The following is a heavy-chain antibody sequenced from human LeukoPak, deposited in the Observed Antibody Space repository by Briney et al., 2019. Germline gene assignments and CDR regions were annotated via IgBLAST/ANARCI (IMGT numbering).Heavy chain of an antibody. Sequence: PSETLSLTCTVSGGSINSSSYYWGWIRQPPGKGLEWIGSIFYSGNTYDNPSLKSRVTISVDTSKNQFSLKLNSVTAADTAVYYCARHRSKWLQSSFDYWGQGTLVTVSS. V-gene: IGHV4-39*01. D-gene: IGHD5-24*01. CDR2: IFYSGNT. J-gene: IGHJ4*02. CDR1: GGSINSSSYY. CDR3: ARHRSKWLQSSFDY.